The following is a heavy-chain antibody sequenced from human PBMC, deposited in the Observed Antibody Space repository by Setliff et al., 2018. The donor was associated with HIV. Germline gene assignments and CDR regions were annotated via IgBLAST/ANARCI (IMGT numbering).Heavy chain of an antibody. CDR1: GLTFESYA. CDR2: IWFDGSVK. CDR3: AKDSGAINGAWFPL. V-gene: IGHV3-33*06. D-gene: IGHD2-8*01. J-gene: IGHJ4*02. Sequence: GGSLRLSCVASGLTFESYAMHWVRQGPGKGLEWVAVIWFDGSVKFYAETGQGRFTISRDNSRRTLYLQINNVRVEDTAVYHCAKDSGAINGAWFPLWGQGTLVTVSS.